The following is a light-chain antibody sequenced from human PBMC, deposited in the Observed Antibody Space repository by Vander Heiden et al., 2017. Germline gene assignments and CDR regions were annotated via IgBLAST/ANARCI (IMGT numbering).Light chain of an antibody. CDR1: SSNIGNNF. CDR3: GTWDSLSAEWV. J-gene: IGLJ3*02. CDR2: EHD. V-gene: IGLV1-51*02. Sequence: QSALTQPPSVSAAPGQKGTSSCSASSSNIGNNFVPWYQLLPGTAPKLLIYEHDKRPSGIPDRFSGSKSGTSATLGITGLHTGDEADYYCGTWDSLSAEWVFAAGTKLTVL.